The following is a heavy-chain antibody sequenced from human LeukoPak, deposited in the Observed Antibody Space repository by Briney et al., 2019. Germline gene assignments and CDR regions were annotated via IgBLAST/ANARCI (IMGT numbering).Heavy chain of an antibody. D-gene: IGHD4-17*01. CDR2: ISGSGGST. J-gene: IGHJ4*02. V-gene: IGHV3-23*01. Sequence: QPGGSLRLSCAASGFTFSSYAMSWVRQAPGKGLEWVSAISGSGGSTYYADSVKGRFTISRDNSKNTLYLQMNSLRAEDTAVYYCATYGYGDYGPSFDYWGQGTLVTVPS. CDR1: GFTFSSYA. CDR3: ATYGYGDYGPSFDY.